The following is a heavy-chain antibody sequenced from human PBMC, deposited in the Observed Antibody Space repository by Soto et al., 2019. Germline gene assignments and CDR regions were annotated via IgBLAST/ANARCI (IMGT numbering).Heavy chain of an antibody. J-gene: IGHJ6*02. CDR3: ARATVRGAAAAACGPRHYGMQV. Sequence: GGSLRLSCAASGFTFSSYAMHWVRQAPGKGLEWVAVISYDGSNKYYADSVKGRFTISRDNSKNTLYLQMNSLRAEDTAVYYCARATVRGAAAAACGPRHYGMQVWGPG. V-gene: IGHV3-30-3*01. CDR2: ISYDGSNK. D-gene: IGHD3-10*01. CDR1: GFTFSSYA.